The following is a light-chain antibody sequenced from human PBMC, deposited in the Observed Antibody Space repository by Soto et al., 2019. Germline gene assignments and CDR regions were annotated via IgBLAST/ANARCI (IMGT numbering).Light chain of an antibody. V-gene: IGLV1-51*01. Sequence: QSVLTQPPSVSAAPGQKVTISCSGSSSNIGNKYVSWYQQVPGTAPKLLIYDNNKRPSGIPDRFSGAKSGTSATLGITGLQTGDEADYYCGTWDSSLSAYVFGTGTKVTV. CDR3: GTWDSSLSAYV. CDR2: DNN. CDR1: SSNIGNKY. J-gene: IGLJ1*01.